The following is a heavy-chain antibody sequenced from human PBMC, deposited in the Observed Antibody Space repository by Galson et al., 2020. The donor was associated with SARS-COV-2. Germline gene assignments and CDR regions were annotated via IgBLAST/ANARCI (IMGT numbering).Heavy chain of an antibody. V-gene: IGHV3-7*03. D-gene: IGHD1-26*01. CDR2: IKQDGSEK. Sequence: GGSLRLSCAASGFTFSGYWMNWVRQAPGKGLEWVANIKQDGSEKNYVDSVKGRFTISRDNAKNSLYLQMNSLRAEDTAVYYCASYPSTTTVITLVSRNYYYYFGMDVWGQGTTVTVSS. J-gene: IGHJ6*02. CDR1: GFTFSGYW. CDR3: ASYPSTTTVITLVSRNYYYYFGMDV.